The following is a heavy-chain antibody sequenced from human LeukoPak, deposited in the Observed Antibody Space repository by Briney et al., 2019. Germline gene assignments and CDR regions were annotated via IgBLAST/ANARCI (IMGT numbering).Heavy chain of an antibody. CDR1: GGTFSSYA. J-gene: IGHJ6*04. CDR3: ASPEGYSGYDHYYYGMDV. Sequence: SVKVSCKASGGTFSSYAISRVRQAPGQGLEWMGGIIPIFGTANYAQKFQGRVTITADKSTSTAYMELSSLRSEDTAVYYCASPEGYSGYDHYYYGMDVWGKGTTVTVSS. D-gene: IGHD5-12*01. CDR2: IIPIFGTA. V-gene: IGHV1-69*06.